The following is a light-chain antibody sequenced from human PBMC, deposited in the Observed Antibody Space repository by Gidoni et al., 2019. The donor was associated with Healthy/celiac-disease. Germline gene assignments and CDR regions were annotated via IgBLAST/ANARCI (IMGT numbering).Light chain of an antibody. V-gene: IGKV3-11*01. J-gene: IGKJ5*01. CDR3: QQRSNWPPIT. CDR2: DSS. Sequence: EIVLTQSQATLSLSPGERATLSCRASQSVSSYLAWYQQKPGQAPTLLIYDSSNRAPGIPARFSGSGSGTDFTLTISSLEPEDFAVYYCQQRSNWPPITFGQGTRLEIK. CDR1: QSVSSY.